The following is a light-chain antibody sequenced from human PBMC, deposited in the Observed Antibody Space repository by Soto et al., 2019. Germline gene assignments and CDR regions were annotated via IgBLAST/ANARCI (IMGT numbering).Light chain of an antibody. CDR2: EDS. CDR1: SSDIGNYNL. J-gene: IGLJ3*02. CDR3: CSYVGSYTWV. V-gene: IGLV2-23*01. Sequence: QSVLTQPASVSGSPGQSITISCTGTSSDIGNYNLVSWYQQHPGKAPKLMIHEDSKRPSGVSNRFSGSKSGNTASLTISGLRTEDEADYYCCSYVGSYTWVFGGGTQLTVL.